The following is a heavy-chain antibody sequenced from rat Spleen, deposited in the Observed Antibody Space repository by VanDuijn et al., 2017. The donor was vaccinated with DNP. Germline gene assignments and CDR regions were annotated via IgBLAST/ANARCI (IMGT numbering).Heavy chain of an antibody. CDR1: GFTFSDYA. Sequence: EVHLVASGGGLVQPGRSLKLSCAASGFTFSDYAMAWVRQSPKKGLEWVATIIYDGSSTYYRDSVKGRFTISRDNAKSTLYLQMDSLRSGDTATYYCATLPYYYSGADWGQGVMVTVSS. CDR2: IIYDGSST. V-gene: IGHV5-7*01. J-gene: IGHJ2*01. CDR3: ATLPYYYSGAD. D-gene: IGHD1-1*01.